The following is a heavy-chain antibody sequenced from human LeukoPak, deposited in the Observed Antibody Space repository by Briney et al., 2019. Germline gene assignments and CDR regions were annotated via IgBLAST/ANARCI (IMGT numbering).Heavy chain of an antibody. V-gene: IGHV3-21*01. J-gene: IGHJ6*03. Sequence: PGGSLRLSCAASGFTFSSYSMNWVRQAPGKGLEWVSSISSSSSYIYYADPVKGRFTISRDNAKNSLYLQMNSLRAEDTAVYYCARDPSDYMDVWGKGTTVTVSS. CDR1: GFTFSSYS. CDR3: ARDPSDYMDV. D-gene: IGHD3-10*01. CDR2: ISSSSSYI.